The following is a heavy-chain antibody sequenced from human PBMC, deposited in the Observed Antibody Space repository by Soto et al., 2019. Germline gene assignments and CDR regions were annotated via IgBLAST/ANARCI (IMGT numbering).Heavy chain of an antibody. V-gene: IGHV1-69*10. CDR3: ARGAMVRGHYYYYGMDV. Sequence: ASVKVSCKASGGTFSSYAISWVRQAPGQGLEWMGGIIPILGIANYAQKFQGRVTITADKSTSTAYMELSSLRSEDTAVYCCARGAMVRGHYYYYGMDVWGQGTTVTVSS. CDR1: GGTFSSYA. D-gene: IGHD3-10*01. CDR2: IIPILGIA. J-gene: IGHJ6*02.